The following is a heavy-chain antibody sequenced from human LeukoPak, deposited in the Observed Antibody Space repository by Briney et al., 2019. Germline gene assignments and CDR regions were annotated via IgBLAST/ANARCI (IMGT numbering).Heavy chain of an antibody. D-gene: IGHD3-10*01. CDR2: IRYDGSNK. Sequence: PGGSLRLSCAASGFTFSSYGMHWVRQAPGKGLEWVAFIRYDGSNKYYADSVKGRFTISRDNSKNTLYLQMNSLRAEDTAVYYCAKDAPSLDGGIWFGENPFDYWGQGTLVTVSS. CDR3: AKDAPSLDGGIWFGENPFDY. V-gene: IGHV3-30*02. J-gene: IGHJ4*02. CDR1: GFTFSSYG.